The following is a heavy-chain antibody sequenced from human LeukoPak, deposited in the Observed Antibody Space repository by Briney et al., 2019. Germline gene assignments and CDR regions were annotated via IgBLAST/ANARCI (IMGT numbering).Heavy chain of an antibody. CDR3: ARDLCSGGSCYSVYDY. D-gene: IGHD2-15*01. Sequence: GGSLRLSCAASGFTFSSYSMNWVRQAPGKGLEWVSPISSSSSYIYYADSVKGRFTISGDNAKNSLYLQMNSLRAEDTAVYYCARDLCSGGSCYSVYDYWGQGILVTVSS. J-gene: IGHJ4*02. CDR1: GFTFSSYS. CDR2: ISSSSSYI. V-gene: IGHV3-21*01.